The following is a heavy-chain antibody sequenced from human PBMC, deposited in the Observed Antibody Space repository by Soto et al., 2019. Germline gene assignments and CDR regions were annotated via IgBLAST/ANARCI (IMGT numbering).Heavy chain of an antibody. CDR3: ARHRRENGIYAQPLDY. J-gene: IGHJ4*02. D-gene: IGHD1-1*01. CDR2: DNPSSGFV. Sequence: AAVKVSCKASGYTFNNYYIHWVRQAPGQGLEWMGIDNPSSGFVTHAPKFQDRVTMTRDTSTSTVYMELSSLSPVAAADSAVYYCARHRRENGIYAQPLDYWGQGTPVTVSS. CDR1: GYTFNNYY. V-gene: IGHV1-46*02.